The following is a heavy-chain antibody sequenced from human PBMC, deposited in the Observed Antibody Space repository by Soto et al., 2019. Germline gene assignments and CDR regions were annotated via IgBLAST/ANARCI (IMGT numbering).Heavy chain of an antibody. Sequence: SETLSLTCIVSGESISSSSYYWGWIRQPPGKGLEWIGSIYYSGRTNYNPSFKSRVTISIDTSKNQFSLKLSSVTAADTAVYYCAGVVVTAIGPFDYWGQGTLVTVS. CDR1: GESISSSSYY. CDR3: AGVVVTAIGPFDY. J-gene: IGHJ4*02. CDR2: IYYSGRT. D-gene: IGHD2-21*02. V-gene: IGHV4-39*07.